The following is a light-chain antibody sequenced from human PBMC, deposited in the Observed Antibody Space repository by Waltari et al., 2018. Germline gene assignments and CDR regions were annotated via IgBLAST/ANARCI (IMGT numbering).Light chain of an antibody. Sequence: QLVLTQAPSASASLGPSVKLTCTLTSGHSSYAIAWHQQQPEKGPRYLMKVNSDGSHSKGDGVPDRFSGSSSGAERYLTISSLQSEDEADYYCQTCGTGWGVFGGGTKLTVL. V-gene: IGLV4-69*01. CDR2: VNSDGSH. CDR3: QTCGTGWGV. CDR1: SGHSSYA. J-gene: IGLJ2*01.